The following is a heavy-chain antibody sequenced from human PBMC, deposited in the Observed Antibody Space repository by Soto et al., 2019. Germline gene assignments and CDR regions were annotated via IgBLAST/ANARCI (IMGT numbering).Heavy chain of an antibody. J-gene: IGHJ6*02. Sequence: SETLSLTCAVYGGSFSVYYWSWIRQPPGKGLEWIGEINHSGSTNYNPSVKSRVTISVDTSKNQFSLKLSSVTAADTAVYYCARVDTAMVSYYGMDVWGQGTTVTVSS. CDR2: INHSGST. D-gene: IGHD5-18*01. CDR3: ARVDTAMVSYYGMDV. CDR1: GGSFSVYY. V-gene: IGHV4-34*01.